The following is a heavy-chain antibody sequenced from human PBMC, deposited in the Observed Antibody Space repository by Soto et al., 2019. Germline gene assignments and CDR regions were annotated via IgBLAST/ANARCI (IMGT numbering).Heavy chain of an antibody. V-gene: IGHV3-30*18. D-gene: IGHD6-13*01. CDR1: GFTCSNYG. J-gene: IGHJ4*02. CDR3: SKGAHSSRWYYFDY. Sequence: QVQLVESGGGVVQPGRSLGLSCAASGFTCSNYGMHRVRQAPGNGLEWVAGISDDGSNKYYADSVKGRFTISRDNSKNPLYLQMNSLRAEDTAVYYCSKGAHSSRWYYFDYWGQGTLVAVSS. CDR2: ISDDGSNK.